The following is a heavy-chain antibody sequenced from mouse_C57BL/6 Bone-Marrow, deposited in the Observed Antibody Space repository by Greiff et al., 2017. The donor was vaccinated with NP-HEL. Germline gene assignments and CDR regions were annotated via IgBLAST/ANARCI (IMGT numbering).Heavy chain of an antibody. CDR1: GYTFTSYW. V-gene: IGHV1-53*01. Sequence: VQLQQPGTELVKPGASVKLSCKASGYTFTSYWMHWVKQRPGQGLEWIGNINPSNGGTNFNEKFKSKATLTVDKSSSTAYMQLSSLTSEDSAVYYCARWPHYYGSSYLYFDYWGQGTTLTVSS. CDR3: ARWPHYYGSSYLYFDY. D-gene: IGHD1-1*01. CDR2: INPSNGGT. J-gene: IGHJ2*01.